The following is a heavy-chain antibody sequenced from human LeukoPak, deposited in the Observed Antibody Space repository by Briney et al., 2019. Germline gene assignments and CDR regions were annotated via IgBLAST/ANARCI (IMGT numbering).Heavy chain of an antibody. Sequence: GGSLRLSCAASGFTVSSNYMSWVRQAPGKGLEWVAVISYDGSNKYYADSVKGRFTISRDNSKNTLYLQMNSLRAEDTAVYYCAKNRVSQWLVPVDYWGQGTLVTVSS. J-gene: IGHJ4*02. CDR1: GFTVSSNY. D-gene: IGHD6-19*01. CDR2: ISYDGSNK. CDR3: AKNRVSQWLVPVDY. V-gene: IGHV3-30*18.